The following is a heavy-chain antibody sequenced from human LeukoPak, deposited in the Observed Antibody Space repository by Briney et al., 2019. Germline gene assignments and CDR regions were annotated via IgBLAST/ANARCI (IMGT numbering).Heavy chain of an antibody. CDR2: ISYDGSNK. CDR1: GFTFSSYG. J-gene: IGHJ2*01. V-gene: IGHV3-30*18. D-gene: IGHD3-16*01. CDR3: AKDLGGLVWNFDL. Sequence: GGSLRLSCAASGFTFSSYGMHWVRQAPGKGLEWVAVISYDGSNKYYADSVKGRFTISRDNSKSTLYLQMKSLRVEDTAVYYCAKDLGGLVWNFDLWGRGTLVTVSS.